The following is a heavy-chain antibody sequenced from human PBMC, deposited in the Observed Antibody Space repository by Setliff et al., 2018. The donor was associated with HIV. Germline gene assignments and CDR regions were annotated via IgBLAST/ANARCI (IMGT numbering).Heavy chain of an antibody. CDR3: ARVQMAYAAFDV. J-gene: IGHJ3*01. CDR2: IYFTGSS. CDR1: GGSISTYY. V-gene: IGHV4-59*01. Sequence: SETLSLTCTVSGGSISTYYWSWIRQPPGKGLEWIGSIYFTGSSDNTPSLKGRVTLSVDTSKHQFSLKLSSVTAADTAVYYCARVQMAYAAFDVWGQGTMVTVSS. D-gene: IGHD4-17*01.